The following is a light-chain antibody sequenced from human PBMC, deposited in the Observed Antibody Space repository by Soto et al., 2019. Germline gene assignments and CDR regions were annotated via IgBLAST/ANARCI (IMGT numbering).Light chain of an antibody. CDR2: DVS. CDR3: QQYHDWPLT. V-gene: IGKV3D-15*01. J-gene: IGKJ4*01. Sequence: EIVMTQSPATLSVSPGERATLSCRASQSVSSNFAWYQQRLAQAPRLLIYDVSTGATGVPTRFSGSGSGTEFTLTISSLQSEDFAVYYCQQYHDWPLTFGGGTKVDIK. CDR1: QSVSSN.